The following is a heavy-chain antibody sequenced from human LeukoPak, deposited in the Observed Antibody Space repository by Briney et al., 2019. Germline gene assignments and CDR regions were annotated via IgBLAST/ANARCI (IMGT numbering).Heavy chain of an antibody. CDR2: INHTSGAT. Sequence: ASVNVSCKTSGYTFTDYYIHWVRQAPGQGLEWMGWINHTSGATDYAQKFKGRVTMTRDSSISTAYMELNSLKSDDTAVFYCTRYSLGGDYDFGYWGQGTLVAVSS. D-gene: IGHD4-17*01. CDR3: TRYSLGGDYDFGY. CDR1: GYTFTDYY. J-gene: IGHJ4*02. V-gene: IGHV1-2*02.